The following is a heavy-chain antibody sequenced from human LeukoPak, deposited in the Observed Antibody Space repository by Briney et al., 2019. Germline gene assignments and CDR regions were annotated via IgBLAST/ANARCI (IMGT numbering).Heavy chain of an antibody. CDR3: AKRVVIRSTDYFYYYIHV. Sequence: PGGSLRLSCEASGFSFSDYGMHWVRQAPGKGLEWVAFIRYNGDNKYYADSMKGRFTVSRDNSQSTLYLQMNSLRVEDTAVYYCAKRVVIRSTDYFYYYIHVWGKGTTVTVSS. CDR1: GFSFSDYG. CDR2: IRYNGDNK. D-gene: IGHD3-3*01. J-gene: IGHJ6*03. V-gene: IGHV3-30*02.